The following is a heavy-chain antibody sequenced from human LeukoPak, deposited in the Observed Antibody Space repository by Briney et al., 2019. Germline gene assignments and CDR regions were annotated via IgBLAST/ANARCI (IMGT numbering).Heavy chain of an antibody. D-gene: IGHD3-22*01. V-gene: IGHV5-10-1*01. CDR3: ARQGGFYDNRGYNDAFDI. J-gene: IGHJ3*02. CDR2: IDPSDSYT. Sequence: GESLKISCKGSGSSFTTYWISWVRQMPGKGLEWMGRIDPSDSYTNYSPSFQGHVTISVDKSISTAYLQWSSLKASDTAMYYCARQGGFYDNRGYNDAFDIWGQGTVVTVSS. CDR1: GSSFTTYW.